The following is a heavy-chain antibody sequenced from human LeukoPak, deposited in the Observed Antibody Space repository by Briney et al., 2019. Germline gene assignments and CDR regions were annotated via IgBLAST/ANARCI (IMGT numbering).Heavy chain of an antibody. Sequence: SETLSLTCTVSGYSISSGYYWGWIRQPPGKGLEWIGSGSTYYNPSLKSRVTISVDTSKNQFSLKLSSVTAADTAVYYCAKDGDNHYYGSGSCGYWGQGTLVTVSS. CDR2: SGST. J-gene: IGHJ4*02. CDR1: GYSISSGYY. V-gene: IGHV4-38-2*02. D-gene: IGHD3-10*01. CDR3: AKDGDNHYYGSGSCGY.